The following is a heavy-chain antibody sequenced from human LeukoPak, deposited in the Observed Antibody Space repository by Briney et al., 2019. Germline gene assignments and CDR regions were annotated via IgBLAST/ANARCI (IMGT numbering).Heavy chain of an antibody. CDR1: GYTFIGYY. CDR2: INPNSGDT. J-gene: IGHJ4*02. CDR3: ARTGVWFRELSHLPD. D-gene: IGHD3-10*01. Sequence: ASVKVSCKASGYTFIGYYIHWVRQAPGQGLEWMGCINPNSGDTNYAQKFQGRVTMTRDTSISTAYMGLSSLISDDTAFYYCARTGVWFRELSHLPDWGQGTLVTVSS. V-gene: IGHV1-2*02.